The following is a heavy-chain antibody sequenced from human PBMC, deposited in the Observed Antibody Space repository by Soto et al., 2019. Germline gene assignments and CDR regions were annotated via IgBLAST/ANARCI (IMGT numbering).Heavy chain of an antibody. CDR3: ARGLIIRVCWFGT. J-gene: IGHJ5*02. D-gene: IGHD3-10*01. CDR2: MNPNSRNT. V-gene: IGHV1-8*01. Sequence: LKVYCKGSGYTMTIDDIDWLIKETGQGLERMGWMNPNSRNTGYAQKLEGRVTMTRNTSISTAYMELSRLRSEDTHVYSCARGLIIRVCWFGTWAQRTLVTVSS. CDR1: GYTMTIDD.